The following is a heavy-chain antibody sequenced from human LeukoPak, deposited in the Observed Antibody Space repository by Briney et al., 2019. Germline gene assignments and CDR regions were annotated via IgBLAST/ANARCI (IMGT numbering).Heavy chain of an antibody. V-gene: IGHV4-39*01. J-gene: IGHJ4*02. CDR2: ISYSGRT. D-gene: IGHD3-22*01. CDR3: ARLRAYYYDSSGYYNFDF. CDR1: GGSISSSSFY. Sequence: SETLSLTCTVSGGSISSSSFYWGWIRQPPGKGLECIGRISYSGRTYYNPSLQSRVTISVDTSKNQFSLRLSSVTAADTAVYYCARLRAYYYDSSGYYNFDFWGQGTLVTVSS.